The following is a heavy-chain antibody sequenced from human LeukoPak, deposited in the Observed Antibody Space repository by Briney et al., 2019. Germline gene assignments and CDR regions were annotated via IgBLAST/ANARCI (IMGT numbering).Heavy chain of an antibody. CDR1: GFTVSSNY. CDR2: IYSGGST. V-gene: IGHV3-66*02. J-gene: IGHJ4*02. D-gene: IGHD5-18*01. Sequence: GGSLRLYCAASGFTVSSNYMGWVRQAPGKGLEWVSVIYSGGSTYYADSVKSRFTISRDNSKNTLYLQMNSLRAEDTAVYYCAGKRGYSYGNFDYWGQGTLVTVSS. CDR3: AGKRGYSYGNFDY.